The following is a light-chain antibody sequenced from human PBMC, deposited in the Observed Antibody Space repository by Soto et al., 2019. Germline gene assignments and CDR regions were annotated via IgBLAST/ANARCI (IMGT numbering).Light chain of an antibody. CDR2: GNS. Sequence: QSVLTQPPSVSGAPGQRVTISCTGRSSNIGAGYDVHWYQQLPGTAPKLLIPGNSNRPSGVPDRFSGSKSGTSASLAITGLQAEDEADYYCQSYDSSLSGWVFGGGTKLTVL. V-gene: IGLV1-40*01. CDR3: QSYDSSLSGWV. J-gene: IGLJ3*02. CDR1: SSNIGAGYD.